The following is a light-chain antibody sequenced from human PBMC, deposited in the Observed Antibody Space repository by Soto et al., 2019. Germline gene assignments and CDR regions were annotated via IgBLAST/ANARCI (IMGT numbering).Light chain of an antibody. CDR3: ISYTSSSTLLYV. CDR2: DVS. J-gene: IGLJ1*01. CDR1: SSDVGGYNY. Sequence: QSVLTQPASVSGSPGQSITISCTGTSSDVGGYNYVSWYQQHPGKAPQLMIYDVSNRPSGVSNRFSGSKSGNTASLTISGLQAEDEAVYYCISYTSSSTLLYVFGTGTKLTVL. V-gene: IGLV2-14*01.